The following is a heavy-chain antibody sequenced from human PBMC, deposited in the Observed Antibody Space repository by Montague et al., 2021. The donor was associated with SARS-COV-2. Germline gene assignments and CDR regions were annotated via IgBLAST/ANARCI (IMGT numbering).Heavy chain of an antibody. CDR1: GFTLSNYD. CDR2: ISTSAYTT. J-gene: IGHJ3*02. Sequence: SLRLSCAASGFTLSNYDMNWVRQAPGKGPEWISYISTSAYTTSYAGSVKGRFTISRDNGKNSLYLQMNSLRVEDTAVYYCTRDYRSIVGDGLDIWGQGKKVTVSS. V-gene: IGHV3-48*03. D-gene: IGHD3-16*02. CDR3: TRDYRSIVGDGLDI.